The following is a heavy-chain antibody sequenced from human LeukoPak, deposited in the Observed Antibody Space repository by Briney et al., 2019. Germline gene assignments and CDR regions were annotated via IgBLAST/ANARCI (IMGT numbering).Heavy chain of an antibody. CDR3: ARMGVVVAADAFDI. CDR2: ISSSSSYI. CDR1: GFTFSSYS. D-gene: IGHD2-15*01. V-gene: IGHV3-21*01. Sequence: GGSLRLSCAASGFTFSSYSMNWVRQAPGKGLEWVSPISSSSSYIYYADSVKGRFTISRDNAKNSLYLQMNSLRAEDTAVYYCARMGVVVAADAFDIWGQGTMVTVSS. J-gene: IGHJ3*02.